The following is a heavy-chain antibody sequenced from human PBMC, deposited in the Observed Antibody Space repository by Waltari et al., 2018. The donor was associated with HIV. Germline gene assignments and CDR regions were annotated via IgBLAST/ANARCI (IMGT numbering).Heavy chain of an antibody. Sequence: EVQLVESGGAIVTPGESLRLSCAVSGMSFSQGWMSWVRQAPGKGLEWIARITTKADGESVDYAEVVRDRFTITRDDSTSTLFLQMSSLKTEDTALYYCSTSGWLDHWGQGTRVTVSS. CDR1: GMSFSQGW. CDR2: ITTKADGESV. J-gene: IGHJ5*02. V-gene: IGHV3-15*02. CDR3: STSGWLDH. D-gene: IGHD6-25*01.